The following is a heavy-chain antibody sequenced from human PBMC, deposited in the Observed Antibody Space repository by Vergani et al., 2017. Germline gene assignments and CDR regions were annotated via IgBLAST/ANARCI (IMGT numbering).Heavy chain of an antibody. J-gene: IGHJ6*02. CDR3: VTGDSGSNYYYYGMDV. V-gene: IGHV5-51*01. D-gene: IGHD6-6*01. CDR1: GYSFTSYW. Sequence: EVQLVQSGAEVKKPGESLKISCKGSGYSFTSYWIGWVRQMPGKGLEWMGIIYPGDSDTRYSPSFQGQVTISADKSISTAYLQWSGMKASDSAMYYCVTGDSGSNYYYYGMDVWGQGTTVTVSS. CDR2: IYPGDSDT.